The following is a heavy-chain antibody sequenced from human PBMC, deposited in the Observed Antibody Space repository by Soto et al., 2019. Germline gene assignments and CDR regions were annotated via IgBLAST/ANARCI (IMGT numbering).Heavy chain of an antibody. Sequence: SETLSMTCAFSVYSISSSNWWGLIRQPPGKGLEWIGYIYYSGTTYYNPSLKSRVTMSVDTSKNQFSLKLTSVTAVDTAVYYCARREIQGPIDYWGQGTLVTVSS. J-gene: IGHJ4*02. V-gene: IGHV4-28*01. CDR1: VYSISSSNW. CDR3: ARREIQGPIDY. D-gene: IGHD1-26*01. CDR2: IYYSGTT.